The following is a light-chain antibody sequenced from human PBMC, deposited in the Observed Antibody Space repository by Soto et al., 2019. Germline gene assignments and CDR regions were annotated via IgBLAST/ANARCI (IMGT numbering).Light chain of an antibody. J-gene: IGKJ2*01. Sequence: AIQMTQSPSSLSASVGDRVTITCRASQGIRNDLGWYQQKQAKAPQLLIYAASSLQSWVPSRFSGSGSGTDFTLTISSLQPEDFATYYCLQYYNYPRYTFGQGTKLEIK. CDR1: QGIRND. CDR3: LQYYNYPRYT. V-gene: IGKV1-6*01. CDR2: AAS.